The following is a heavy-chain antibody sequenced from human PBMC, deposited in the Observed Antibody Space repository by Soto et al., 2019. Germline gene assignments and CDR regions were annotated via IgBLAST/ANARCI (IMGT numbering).Heavy chain of an antibody. Sequence: EVQLVESGGELVQPGGTLRLSCAASGFTFSSSRMSWVRQAPGKGLEWVASIHQDGSEIDYVDYVKGRFTISRDNAKSSLSLQMNSLRVEYTAVYYCARVQWLRFDAFNIWGQGTMVTVSS. J-gene: IGHJ3*02. CDR2: IHQDGSEI. CDR3: ARVQWLRFDAFNI. D-gene: IGHD5-12*01. CDR1: GFTFSSSR. V-gene: IGHV3-7*03.